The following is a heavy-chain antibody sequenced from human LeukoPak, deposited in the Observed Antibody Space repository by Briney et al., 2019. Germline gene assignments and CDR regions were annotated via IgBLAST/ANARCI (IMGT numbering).Heavy chain of an antibody. D-gene: IGHD2-21*01. Sequence: SETLSLTCSVSGGSVNLYYWSWIRQSPAKGLEWIGYINYSGNIYYNPSLKSRVTITLDTSQKQVSLRLTSVTAADTAVYYCARIRCGHSGSLCYNHWGLGTLVTVSS. V-gene: IGHV4-59*02. CDR1: GGSVNLYY. J-gene: IGHJ4*02. CDR3: ARIRCGHSGSLCYNH. CDR2: INYSGNI.